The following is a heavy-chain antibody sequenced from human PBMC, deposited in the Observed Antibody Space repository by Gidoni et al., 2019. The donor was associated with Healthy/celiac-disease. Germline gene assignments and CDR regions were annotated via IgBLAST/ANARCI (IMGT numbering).Heavy chain of an antibody. CDR1: GGSISSSSYY. CDR2: IYYSGST. V-gene: IGHV4-39*01. CDR3: ASPVRSSPNETAKRGGGAFDI. D-gene: IGHD6-6*01. Sequence: QLQLQESGPGLVKPSGTLSLTCTVSGGSISSSSYYWGWIRQSPGKGLEWIGSIYYSGSTYYNPSLKSRVTISVDTSKNQFSLKLSSVTAADTAVYYCASPVRSSPNETAKRGGGAFDIWGQGTMVTVSS. J-gene: IGHJ3*02.